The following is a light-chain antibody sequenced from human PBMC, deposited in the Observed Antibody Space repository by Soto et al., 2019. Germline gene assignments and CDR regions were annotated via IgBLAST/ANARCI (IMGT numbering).Light chain of an antibody. CDR1: ESIARH. V-gene: IGKV1-39*01. CDR2: AAS. Sequence: DIQMTQSPSSLSASVGDRVTITCRASESIARHLNWYQQKPGKAPKLLIYAASSLQNGVPSRFRGGGSGTAFTLPISNLQPEDFATYYCQQTYSTLSITFGQGTRLEIK. CDR3: QQTYSTLSIT. J-gene: IGKJ5*01.